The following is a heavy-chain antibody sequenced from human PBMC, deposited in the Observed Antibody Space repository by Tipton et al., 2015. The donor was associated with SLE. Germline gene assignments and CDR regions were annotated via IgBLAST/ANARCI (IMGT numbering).Heavy chain of an antibody. CDR1: GGSTNTGGSY. CDR3: ARGYVDN. Sequence: TLSLTCSVSGGSTNTGGSYWGWIRQRPGKGLEWLGYIFHSGTTYYNPSLKSRVIISIDTSRNQFSLRLRSVTAADTAIYYCARGYVDNWGQGTLVTVSS. J-gene: IGHJ4*02. V-gene: IGHV4-30-4*08. CDR2: IFHSGTT. D-gene: IGHD3-16*01.